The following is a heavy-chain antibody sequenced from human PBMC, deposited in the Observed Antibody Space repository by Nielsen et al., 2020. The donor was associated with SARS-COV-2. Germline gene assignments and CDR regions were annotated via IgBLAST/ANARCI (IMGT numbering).Heavy chain of an antibody. J-gene: IGHJ3*02. V-gene: IGHV3-30-3*01. CDR3: ARGGFAAALAFDI. CDR1: GFTFGDYA. D-gene: IGHD6-13*01. Sequence: GESLKISCTASGFTFGDYAMSWFRQAPGKGLEWVAVISYDGSNKYYADSVKGRFTISRDNSKNTLYLQMNSLRAEDTAVYYCARGGFAAALAFDIWGQGTMVTVSS. CDR2: ISYDGSNK.